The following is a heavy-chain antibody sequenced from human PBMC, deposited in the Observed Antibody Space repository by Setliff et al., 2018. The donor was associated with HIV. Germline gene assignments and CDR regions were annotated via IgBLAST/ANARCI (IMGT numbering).Heavy chain of an antibody. D-gene: IGHD6-13*01. CDR1: GFTFSNYA. CDR3: ARGASSSWYYFDY. J-gene: IGHJ4*02. Sequence: PGGSLRLSCAASGFTFSNYAMSWVRQAPGEGLEWVSVIYAGGSTYYADSVKGRFTISRDNSKNTLYLQMNSLRAEDAAVYYCARGASSSWYYFDYWGQGALVTVSS. V-gene: IGHV3-23*03. CDR2: IYAGGST.